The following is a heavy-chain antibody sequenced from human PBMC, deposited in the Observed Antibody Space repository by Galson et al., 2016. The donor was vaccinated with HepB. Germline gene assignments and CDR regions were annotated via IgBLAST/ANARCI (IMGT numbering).Heavy chain of an antibody. Sequence: SLRLSCAASGFTFSDYYMHWVRQGSGRGLMWVSRISSDGNTTTYADSVKGRFTISRDNAKNTLYLQMNRLRAEDTAMYFCTRDLATLADTWFDPWGQGTLVAVSS. CDR3: TRDLATLADTWFDP. J-gene: IGHJ5*02. V-gene: IGHV3-74*01. D-gene: IGHD3-16*01. CDR2: ISSDGNTT. CDR1: GFTFSDYY.